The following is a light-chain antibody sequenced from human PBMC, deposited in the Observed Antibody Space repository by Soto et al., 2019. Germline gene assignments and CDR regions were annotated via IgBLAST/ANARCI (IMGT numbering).Light chain of an antibody. CDR3: QVWDSSSDHRGV. V-gene: IGLV3-21*04. J-gene: IGLJ2*01. Sequence: SYELTQPPSVSVAPGKTARITCGGNNNGSKSVHWYQQKPGQAPVLVIYYDSDRPSGIPERFSGSNSGNTATLTISRVEAGDEADYYCQVWDSSSDHRGVFGGGTKVTVL. CDR2: YDS. CDR1: NNGSKS.